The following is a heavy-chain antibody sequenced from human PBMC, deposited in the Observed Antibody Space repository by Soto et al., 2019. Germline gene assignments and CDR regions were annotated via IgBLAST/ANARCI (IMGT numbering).Heavy chain of an antibody. CDR1: GFTFTSSA. Sequence: SVKFSCKASGFTFTSSAVQWVRQARGQRLEWIGWIVVVSGNTNYAQKFQERVTITRDMSTSTAYMELSSLRSEDTAVYYCAAGGAYCGGDCYSTPFDYWGQGTLVTSPQ. D-gene: IGHD2-21*02. CDR2: IVVVSGNT. CDR3: AAGGAYCGGDCYSTPFDY. V-gene: IGHV1-58*01. J-gene: IGHJ4*02.